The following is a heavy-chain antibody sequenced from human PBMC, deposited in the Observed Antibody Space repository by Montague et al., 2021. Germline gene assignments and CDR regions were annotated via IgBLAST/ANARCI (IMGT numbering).Heavy chain of an antibody. D-gene: IGHD3-10*01. CDR3: AREVAPGSGSNSVDY. J-gene: IGHJ4*02. CDR2: IWYGGSNK. Sequence: SLRLSCAASDFTFSTYAMHWVRQAPGKGLEWVAVIWYGGSNKFYADSVKGRFTISRDNSKNTPYLQMNNLRAEDTAMYYCAREVAPGSGSNSVDYWGQGTLVTVSS. V-gene: IGHV3-33*01. CDR1: DFTFSTYA.